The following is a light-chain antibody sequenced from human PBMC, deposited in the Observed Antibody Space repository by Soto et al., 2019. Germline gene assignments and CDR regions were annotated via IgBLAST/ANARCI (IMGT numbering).Light chain of an antibody. Sequence: QSALTQPRSVSGSPGQSVTISCTGTSTDVGAYNSVSWYQQHPGKAPKLMIYDVSQRPSGVPDRFSGSKSGNTASLTISGLQAEDEADYYCCSYAGSYTVVFGGGTKLTVL. CDR1: STDVGAYNS. J-gene: IGLJ2*01. CDR2: DVS. V-gene: IGLV2-11*01. CDR3: CSYAGSYTVV.